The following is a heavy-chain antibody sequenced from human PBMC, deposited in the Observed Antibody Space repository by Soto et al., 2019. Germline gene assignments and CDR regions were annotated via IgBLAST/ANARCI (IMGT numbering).Heavy chain of an antibody. CDR2: ISWNSGSI. V-gene: IGHV3-9*01. J-gene: IGHJ6*03. CDR1: GFTFDDYA. Sequence: EVQLVESGGGLVQPGRSLRLSCAASGFTFDDYAMHWVRQAPGKGLEWVSGISWNSGSIGYADSVKGRFIISRDNAKNALYLQMNSLRAEDTALYYCAKDISRNYYYYMDVWGKGTTVTVSS. CDR3: AKDISRNYYYYMDV.